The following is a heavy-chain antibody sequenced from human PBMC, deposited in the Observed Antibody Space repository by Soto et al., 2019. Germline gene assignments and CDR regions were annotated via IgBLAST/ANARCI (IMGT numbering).Heavy chain of an antibody. CDR2: IYSSGST. V-gene: IGHV4-59*08. J-gene: IGHJ4*02. Sequence: QVQLQESGPGLVKPSETLSLICTVSGGSISSYYWSWIRQPPGKGLEWIGYIYSSGSTNYNPSLKSGVTISVDTSKNQFSLKLTSVTAADTAVYYCARRVYSYGPFDSWGRGTLVTVS. CDR3: ARRVYSYGPFDS. CDR1: GGSISSYY. D-gene: IGHD5-18*01.